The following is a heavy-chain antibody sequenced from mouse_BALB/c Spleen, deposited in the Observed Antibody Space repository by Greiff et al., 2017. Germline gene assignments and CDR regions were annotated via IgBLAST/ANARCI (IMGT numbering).Heavy chain of an antibody. D-gene: IGHD1-2*01. V-gene: IGHV3-2*02. CDR1: GYSITSDYA. CDR3: ARNYGYYYAMDY. CDR2: ISYSGST. Sequence: EVQLQESGPGLVKPSQSLSLTCTVTGYSITSDYAWTWIRQFPGNKLEWMGYISYSGSTSYNPSLKSRISITRDTSKNQFFLQLNSVTTEDTATYYCARNYGYYYAMDYWGQGTSVTVSS. J-gene: IGHJ4*01.